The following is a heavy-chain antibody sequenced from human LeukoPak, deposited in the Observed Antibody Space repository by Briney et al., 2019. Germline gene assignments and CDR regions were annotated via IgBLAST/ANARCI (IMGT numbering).Heavy chain of an antibody. Sequence: SQTLSLTCAISGDSVSSNSAVWNWIRQSPSRGLEWLGRTYYRSKWYNDYAVSVKSRITINPDTSKNQFSLQLNSVTPEDTAVYYCARDLPHYYDSSGYYSPDAFDIWGQGTMVTVSS. J-gene: IGHJ3*02. D-gene: IGHD3-22*01. CDR1: GDSVSSNSAV. CDR3: ARDLPHYYDSSGYYSPDAFDI. V-gene: IGHV6-1*01. CDR2: TYYRSKWYN.